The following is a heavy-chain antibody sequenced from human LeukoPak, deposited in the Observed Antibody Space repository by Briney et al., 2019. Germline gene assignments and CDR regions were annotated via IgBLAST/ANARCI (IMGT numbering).Heavy chain of an antibody. D-gene: IGHD3-10*01. V-gene: IGHV1-2*02. J-gene: IGHJ4*02. CDR2: INPNSGRT. Sequence: ASVRVSFKASGYTFTDYYMHWVGQAPGQGREWMGWINPNSGRTNYAQKFQGRVTMTRDTSISTAYMELSRLRSDDTAVYYCAGEAPPGTMVRGGIDYWGQGTLVTVPS. CDR1: GYTFTDYY. CDR3: AGEAPPGTMVRGGIDY.